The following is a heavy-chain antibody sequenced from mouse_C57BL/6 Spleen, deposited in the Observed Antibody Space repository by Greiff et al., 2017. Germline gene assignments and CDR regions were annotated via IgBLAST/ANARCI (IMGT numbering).Heavy chain of an antibody. CDR2: IYPRSGNT. D-gene: IGHD2-1*01. J-gene: IGHJ2*01. V-gene: IGHV1-81*01. Sequence: VQLQQSGAELARPGASVKLSCKASGYTFTSYGISWVKQRTGQGLEWIGEIYPRSGNTYYNEKFKGKATLTADKSSSTAYMELRRLTSEDSAVYFCARSDGTGGYFDYWGQGTTLTVSS. CDR3: ARSDGTGGYFDY. CDR1: GYTFTSYG.